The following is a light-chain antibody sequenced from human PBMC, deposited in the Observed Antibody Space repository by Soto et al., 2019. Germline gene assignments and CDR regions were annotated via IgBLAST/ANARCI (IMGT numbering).Light chain of an antibody. V-gene: IGLV4-69*01. J-gene: IGLJ2*01. CDR2: LNSDGSH. CDR3: QTWGTGIHVV. CDR1: SGHSNYA. Sequence: QSVLTQSPSASASLGASVRLTCTLSSGHSNYAIAWHQQQQEKGPRYLMKLNSDGSHSKGDGIPDRFSGSSSGAERYLTISSLQSEDEADYYCQTWGTGIHVVFGGGTKLTVL.